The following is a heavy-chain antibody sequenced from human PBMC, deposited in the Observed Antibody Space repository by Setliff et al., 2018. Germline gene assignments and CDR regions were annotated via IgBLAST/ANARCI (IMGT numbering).Heavy chain of an antibody. CDR1: GFTFTNYA. Sequence: GGSLRLSCAASGFTFTNYAMSWVRQAPGKGLEWVSTISGSADNTYYADSVKGRFTISRDNSKNTLYLQMNSLRAEDTAVYYCARDSKRDYNFWSGQGDYWGQGTLVTVSS. D-gene: IGHD3-3*01. V-gene: IGHV3-23*01. J-gene: IGHJ4*02. CDR2: ISGSADNT. CDR3: ARDSKRDYNFWSGQGDY.